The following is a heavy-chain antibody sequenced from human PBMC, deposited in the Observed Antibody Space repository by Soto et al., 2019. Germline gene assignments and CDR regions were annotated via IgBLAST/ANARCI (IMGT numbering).Heavy chain of an antibody. Sequence: GGSLRLSCAASGFTFSSYSMNWVRQAPGKGLEWVSYISSSSSTIYYADSVKGRFTISRDNAKNSLYLQMNSLRAEDTAVYYCASSYDWGSYYYYYMDVWGKGTTVTVSS. CDR2: ISSSSSTI. CDR3: ASSYDWGSYYYYYMDV. J-gene: IGHJ6*03. CDR1: GFTFSSYS. D-gene: IGHD5-12*01. V-gene: IGHV3-48*01.